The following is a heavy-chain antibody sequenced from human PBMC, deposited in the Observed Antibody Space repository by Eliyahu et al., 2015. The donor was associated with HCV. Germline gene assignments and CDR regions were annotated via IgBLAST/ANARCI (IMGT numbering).Heavy chain of an antibody. CDR2: ISGDSVYT. V-gene: IGHV3-23*01. J-gene: IGHJ4*02. CDR3: AKNYRNGLPFYDH. Sequence: KWVSAISGDSVYTYYVDSVKGRFTMFRDNSKTTLYLQMDTLRADDTAIYYCAKNYRNGLPFYDHWGQGTLVTVS. D-gene: IGHD3-16*01.